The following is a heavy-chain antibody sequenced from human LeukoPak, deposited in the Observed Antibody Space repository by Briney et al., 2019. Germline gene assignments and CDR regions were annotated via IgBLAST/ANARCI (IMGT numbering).Heavy chain of an antibody. J-gene: IGHJ4*02. CDR1: GGSISSGGYC. CDR2: INHSGST. V-gene: IGHV4-30-2*01. CDR3: CSGIPWRFDY. Sequence: SQTLSLTCAVPGGSISSGGYCWSWIRQPPGKGMEWIVYINHSGSTYYTPSHTSRVIIPLDRSKNQFSLKLSSVTDADPAVYYWCSGIPWRFDYWGQGTLVTVSS. D-gene: IGHD1-26*01.